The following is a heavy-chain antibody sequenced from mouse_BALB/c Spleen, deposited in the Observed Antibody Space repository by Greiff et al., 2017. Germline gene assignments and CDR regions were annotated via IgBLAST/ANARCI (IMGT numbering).Heavy chain of an antibody. CDR3: VRHGPHY. CDR2: IRSKSNNYAT. J-gene: IGHJ4*01. Sequence: DVMLVESGGGLVQPKGSLKLSCAASGFTFNTYAMNWVRQAPGKGLEWVARIRSKSNNYATYYADSVKDRFTISRDDSQSMLYLQMNNLKTEDTAMYYCVRHGPHYWGQGTSVTVSS. D-gene: IGHD3-1*01. V-gene: IGHV10-1*02. CDR1: GFTFNTYA.